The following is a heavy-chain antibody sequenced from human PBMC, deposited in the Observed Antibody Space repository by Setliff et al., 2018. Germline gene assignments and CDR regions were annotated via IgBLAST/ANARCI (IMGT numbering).Heavy chain of an antibody. CDR1: GFSFSGYE. V-gene: IGHV3-48*03. D-gene: IGHD6-13*01. CDR2: IGSSGNTI. J-gene: IGHJ3*02. Sequence: GGSLRLSCAASGFSFSGYEMSWVRQAPGKGLEWISYIGSSGNTIYYANSVKGRFTISRDNAKNSLYLQMNSLRAEDTAVYYCASAGHSGSWFPFDAFHIWGQGTMVTVS. CDR3: ASAGHSGSWFPFDAFHI.